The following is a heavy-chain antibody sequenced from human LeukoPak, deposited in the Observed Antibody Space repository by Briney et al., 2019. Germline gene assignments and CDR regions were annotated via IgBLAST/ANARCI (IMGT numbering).Heavy chain of an antibody. CDR2: INHSGST. J-gene: IGHJ5*02. V-gene: IGHV4-34*01. D-gene: IGHD3-10*01. CDR3: ARDGSGSYTQYNWFDP. Sequence: SETLSLTCAVYSESFSGYYWSWIRQPPGKGLEWIGEINHSGSTNYNPSLKSRVTISVDTSKNQFSLKLSSVTAADTAVYYCARDGSGSYTQYNWFDPWGQGTLVTVSS. CDR1: SESFSGYY.